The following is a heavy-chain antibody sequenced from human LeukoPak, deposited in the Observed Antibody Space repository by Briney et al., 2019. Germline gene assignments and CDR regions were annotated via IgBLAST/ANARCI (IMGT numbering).Heavy chain of an antibody. V-gene: IGHV4-38-2*02. J-gene: IGHJ5*02. D-gene: IGHD2-2*01. CDR2: IYHSGST. CDR1: GYSISSGYY. Sequence: SETLSLTCTVSGYSISSGYYWGWIRQPPGKGLEWIGSIYHSGSTYYNPSLKSRVTISVDTSKNQFSLKLSSVTAADTAVYYCARDRVYTMPQGWLDPWGQGTLVTVSS. CDR3: ARDRVYTMPQGWLDP.